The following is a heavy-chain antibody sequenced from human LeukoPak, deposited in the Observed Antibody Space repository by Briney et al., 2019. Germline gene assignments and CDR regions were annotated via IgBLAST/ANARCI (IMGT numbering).Heavy chain of an antibody. V-gene: IGHV1-2*02. CDR3: ARYYSGYDPSLAQNFDY. D-gene: IGHD5-12*01. CDR2: VNPNSGGT. CDR1: GYTFTGYY. J-gene: IGHJ4*02. Sequence: ASVKVSCKASGYTFTGYYMHWVRQAPGQGLEWMGWVNPNSGGTNYAQKFQGGVTMTRDTSISTAYMELSRLRSDDTAVYYCARYYSGYDPSLAQNFDYWGQGTLVTVSS.